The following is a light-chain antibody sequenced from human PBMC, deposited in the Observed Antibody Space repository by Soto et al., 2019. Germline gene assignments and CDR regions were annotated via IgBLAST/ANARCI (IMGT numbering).Light chain of an antibody. CDR3: SSQAVSSTLV. V-gene: IGLV2-14*01. J-gene: IGLJ2*01. CDR2: DVS. CDR1: SSDIGGYNY. Sequence: QSVLTQPASVSGSPGQSITISCTGTSSDIGGYNYVSWYQQHPGKAPKLMIYDVSNRPSGVSNRFSGSKSGNTASLIISGLQAEDEADYYCSSQAVSSTLVFGGGTKLTVL.